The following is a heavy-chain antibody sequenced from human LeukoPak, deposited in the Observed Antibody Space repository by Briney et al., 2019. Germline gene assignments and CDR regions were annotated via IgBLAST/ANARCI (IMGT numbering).Heavy chain of an antibody. CDR3: VKDQREAYGSGWSRDFDY. CDR2: IAGTGGST. V-gene: IGHV3-23*01. Sequence: GGSLRLSCAASGFTFNKYAMNWVRQPPGKGLEWVSSIAGTGGSTYYADSVKGRFTLSRDNSKNTLYLQLNSLRAEDTAVYYCVKDQREAYGSGWSRDFDYWGQGTLVTVSS. CDR1: GFTFNKYA. D-gene: IGHD6-19*01. J-gene: IGHJ4*02.